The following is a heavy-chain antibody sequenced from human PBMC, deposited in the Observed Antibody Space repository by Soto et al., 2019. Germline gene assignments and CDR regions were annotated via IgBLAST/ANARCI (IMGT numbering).Heavy chain of an antibody. Sequence: SETLSLTCTVSGGSVSSGGYYWSWIRQHPGTGLEWIGYIYYSGTTYFNPSLKSRASISLDTSKNEFSLKLTSVTAADTAVYYCARRALPQCINGVCYKDGFWDYWGQGALVTSPQ. D-gene: IGHD2-8*01. J-gene: IGHJ4*02. CDR3: ARRALPQCINGVCYKDGFWDY. V-gene: IGHV4-31*03. CDR2: IYYSGTT. CDR1: GGSVSSGGYY.